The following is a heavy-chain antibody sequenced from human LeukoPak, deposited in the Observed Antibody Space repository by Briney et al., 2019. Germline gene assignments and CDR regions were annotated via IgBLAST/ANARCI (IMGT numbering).Heavy chain of an antibody. Sequence: PGGSLRLSCAASGFTFSSYSMNWVRQAPGKGLEWVSYISSSSSTIYYADSVKGRFTISRDNAKNSLYLQMNSLRAEDTAVYYCARDTDYGDPSFDYWGQGTLVTVSS. CDR2: ISSSSSTI. CDR1: GFTFSSYS. D-gene: IGHD4-17*01. J-gene: IGHJ4*02. CDR3: ARDTDYGDPSFDY. V-gene: IGHV3-48*04.